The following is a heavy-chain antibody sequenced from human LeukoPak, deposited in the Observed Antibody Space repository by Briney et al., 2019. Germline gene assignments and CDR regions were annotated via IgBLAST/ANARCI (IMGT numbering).Heavy chain of an antibody. V-gene: IGHV4-4*09. Sequence: PSETLSLTFTVPGASISSYSWGWIRQPPGKGPGWFGYRYTSGSTNHNPSLKIRVTISVDTSKNQFSLKLSSVTAADTAVYYCARSSIAALLDYWGQGTLVTVSS. CDR1: GASISSYS. CDR2: RYTSGST. CDR3: ARSSIAALLDY. D-gene: IGHD6-6*01. J-gene: IGHJ4*02.